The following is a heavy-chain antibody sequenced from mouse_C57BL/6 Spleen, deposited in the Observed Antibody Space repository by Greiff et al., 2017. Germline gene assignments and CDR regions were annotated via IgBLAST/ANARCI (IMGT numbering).Heavy chain of an antibody. D-gene: IGHD4-1*01. J-gene: IGHJ2*01. CDR1: GFTFSSYG. CDR3: ARLPLTGTDYFDY. Sequence: EVHLVESGGDLVKPGGSLKLSCAASGFTFSSYGMSWVRQTPDKRLEWVATISSGGSYTYYPDSVKGRFTLSRYNAKNTLYLQRSSLKSEDTAMYYCARLPLTGTDYFDYWGQGTTLTVSS. CDR2: ISSGGSYT. V-gene: IGHV5-6*01.